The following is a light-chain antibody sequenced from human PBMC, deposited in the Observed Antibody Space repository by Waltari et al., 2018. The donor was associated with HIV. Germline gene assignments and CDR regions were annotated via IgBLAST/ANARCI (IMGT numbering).Light chain of an antibody. Sequence: QSVLTQTPSASRPPGQRVTISCSGSSSNIGSNYVSWYHQFPGTAPKLIIYRNNQRPSGVPDRFSGSKSGTSASLAISGLRSEDEADYYCATWDDTLSGPVFGGGTKLTVL. CDR1: SSNIGSNY. CDR3: ATWDDTLSGPV. J-gene: IGLJ2*01. CDR2: RNN. V-gene: IGLV1-47*01.